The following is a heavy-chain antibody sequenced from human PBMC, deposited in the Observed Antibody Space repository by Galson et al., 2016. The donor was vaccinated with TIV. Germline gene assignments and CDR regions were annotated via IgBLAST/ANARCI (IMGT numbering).Heavy chain of an antibody. D-gene: IGHD1-26*01. J-gene: IGHJ3*01. V-gene: IGHV1-69*13. Sequence: SVKVSCKASGGEFSSHAISWVRQAPGQGLEWMGGITGMFGTVNYANKFQGRVTIIADELTSTAFMELGSLRSEDTAVYFCARDRVGASRGFDVWGQGTVVTVSS. CDR2: ITGMFGTV. CDR3: ARDRVGASRGFDV. CDR1: GGEFSSHA.